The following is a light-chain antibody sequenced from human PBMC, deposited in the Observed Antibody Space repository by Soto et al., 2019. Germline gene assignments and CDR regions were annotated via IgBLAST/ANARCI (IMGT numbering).Light chain of an antibody. CDR1: SGDVGGYNY. Sequence: QSVLTQPASVSGSPGQSITISCTGTSGDVGGYNYVSWYQHHPGKAPRLMIYEVSNRPSGVSDRFSGSKSGNTASLTISGLLAEDEADHYCSSYTSISTYVFGTGTKVTVL. J-gene: IGLJ1*01. CDR3: SSYTSISTYV. V-gene: IGLV2-14*01. CDR2: EVS.